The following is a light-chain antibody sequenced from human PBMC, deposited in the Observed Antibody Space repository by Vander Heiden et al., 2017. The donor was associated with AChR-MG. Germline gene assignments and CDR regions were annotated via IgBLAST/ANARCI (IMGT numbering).Light chain of an antibody. CDR1: SSDVGGYNY. Sequence: LTQPASVSGSPGQSITISCTGTSSDVGGYNYVSWYQQHPGKAPKLMIYDVSNRPSGVSNRFSGSKSGNTASLTISGLQAEDEADYYCSSYTSSSTLVFGTGTKVTVL. CDR3: SSYTSSSTLV. V-gene: IGLV2-14*03. J-gene: IGLJ1*01. CDR2: DVS.